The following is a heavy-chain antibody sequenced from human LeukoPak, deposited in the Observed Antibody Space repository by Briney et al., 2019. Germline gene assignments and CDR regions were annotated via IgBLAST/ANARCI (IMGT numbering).Heavy chain of an antibody. V-gene: IGHV3-20*04. CDR1: GFPFNVDD. CDR2: MNWNGGGT. D-gene: IGHD4-17*01. J-gene: IGHJ6*03. Sequence: PGGSLNLSCAASGFPFNVDDLGWARHPQGKGLGWAPGMNWNGGGTGYADSVKGRFTISRDNAKNSLYLQMNSLRAEDTAFYYCARAHRATVTTSYYYYYMDVWGKGTTVTVSS. CDR3: ARAHRATVTTSYYYYYMDV.